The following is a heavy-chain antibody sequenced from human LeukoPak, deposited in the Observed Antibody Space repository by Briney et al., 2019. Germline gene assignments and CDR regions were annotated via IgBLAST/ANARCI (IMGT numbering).Heavy chain of an antibody. V-gene: IGHV3-7*01. CDR2: IRQDGSEK. J-gene: IGHJ4*02. CDR3: ARISCSRSSCYGVYDY. CDR1: GFTFSDYW. D-gene: IGHD2-15*01. Sequence: PGGSLRLSCVASGFTFSDYWMTWVRQAPGKGLEWVANIRQDGSEKYHVDSVKGRFTISRDNAKNSVYLQMNSLRAEDTAVYYCARISCSRSSCYGVYDYWGQGSLVTVSS.